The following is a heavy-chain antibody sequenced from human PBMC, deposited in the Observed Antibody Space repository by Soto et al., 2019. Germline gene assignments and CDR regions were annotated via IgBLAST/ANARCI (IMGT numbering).Heavy chain of an antibody. CDR2: INHSGST. D-gene: IGHD5-12*01. CDR3: ARMYVVATTSYYYYYMDV. Sequence: SETLSLTCAVYGGSFSGYYWSWIRQPPGKGLEWIGEINHSGSTNYNPSLKSRVTISVDTSKNQFSLKLSSVTAADTAVYYCARMYVVATTSYYYYYMDVWGKGTTVTVSS. CDR1: GGSFSGYY. J-gene: IGHJ6*03. V-gene: IGHV4-34*01.